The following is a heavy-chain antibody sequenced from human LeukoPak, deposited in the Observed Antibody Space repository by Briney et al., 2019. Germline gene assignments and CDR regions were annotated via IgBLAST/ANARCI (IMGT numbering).Heavy chain of an antibody. CDR2: ISGSGGST. J-gene: IGHJ6*02. Sequence: QTGGSLRLSCAASGFTFSSYAMSWVRQAPGKGLEWVSAISGSGGSTYYADSVKGRFTISRDNSKNTLYLQMNSLRAEDTAVYYCAKSFKSSGWYLGYYYYYGMDVWGQGTTVTVSS. CDR1: GFTFSSYA. CDR3: AKSFKSSGWYLGYYYYYGMDV. V-gene: IGHV3-23*01. D-gene: IGHD6-19*01.